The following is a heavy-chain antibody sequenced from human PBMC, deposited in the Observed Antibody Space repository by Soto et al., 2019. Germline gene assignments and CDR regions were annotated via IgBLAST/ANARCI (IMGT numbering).Heavy chain of an antibody. J-gene: IGHJ2*01. Sequence: EVQLLESGGGLVQPGGSLRLSCAASGFTFSTYAMTWFRQSPGKGLEWVSAIPRSGGDTNYVDSVKGRFTISRDNSKNTLYLQMNSLSAVDTAVDYCAKVVSYYETYDHWYFDIWGRGTLVTVSS. CDR2: IPRSGGDT. CDR1: GFTFSTYA. CDR3: AKVVSYYETYDHWYFDI. D-gene: IGHD3-22*01. V-gene: IGHV3-23*01.